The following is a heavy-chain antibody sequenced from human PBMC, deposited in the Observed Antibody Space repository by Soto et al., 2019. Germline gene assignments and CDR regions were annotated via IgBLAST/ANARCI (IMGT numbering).Heavy chain of an antibody. J-gene: IGHJ4*02. V-gene: IGHV4-39*01. D-gene: IGHD1-26*01. Sequence: QLQLQESGPGLVKPSETLSLTCTVSGGSISSSSYYWGWIRQPPGKGLEWIGSIYYSGSTYYNPSLKSRITRAVDTSQNQFSLKLSSVTDADTAVYYCARHSSRPWELLQFDCWGQGPLVTVCS. CDR2: IYYSGST. CDR3: ARHSSRPWELLQFDC. CDR1: GGSISSSSYY.